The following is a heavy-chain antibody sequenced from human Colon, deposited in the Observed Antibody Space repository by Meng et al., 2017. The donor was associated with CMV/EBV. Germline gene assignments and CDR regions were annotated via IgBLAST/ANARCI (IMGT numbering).Heavy chain of an antibody. CDR2: IHYTGNT. CDR1: CACTSSGGHY. Sequence: SCACTSSGGHYLHLIPPRPRKGLEWIGYIHYTGNTHFNPSLRSRVSMSADTSKNQVSLNLSSVTAADTAVYYCARVGSSGWGLQFWGRGILVTVSS. CDR3: ARVGSSGWGLQF. J-gene: IGHJ1*01. V-gene: IGHV4-31*02. D-gene: IGHD6-19*01.